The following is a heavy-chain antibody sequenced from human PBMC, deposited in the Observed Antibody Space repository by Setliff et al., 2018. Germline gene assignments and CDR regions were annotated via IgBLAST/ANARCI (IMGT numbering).Heavy chain of an antibody. CDR1: GGSFSGYH. J-gene: IGHJ5*02. D-gene: IGHD3-3*01. CDR3: ARAPQYSNFWYALSWFDP. Sequence: PSETLSLTCAVYGGSFSGYHWSWIRQPPGKGLEWIGEISHSGDPNYNPSLKSRVTISPDTSKNQFSLKLTSVTAADAAVYYCARAPQYSNFWYALSWFDPWGQGTLVTVS. V-gene: IGHV4-34*01. CDR2: ISHSGDP.